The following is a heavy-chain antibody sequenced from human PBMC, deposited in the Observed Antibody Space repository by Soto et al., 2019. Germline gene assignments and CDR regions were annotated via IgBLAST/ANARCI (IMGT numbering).Heavy chain of an antibody. CDR2: ISGSGGST. V-gene: IGHV3-23*01. CDR1: GFTFSSYA. J-gene: IGHJ4*02. Sequence: GGSLRLSCAASGFTFSSYAMSWVRQAPGKGLEWVSAISGSGGSTYYADSVKGRFTISRDNSKNTLYLQMNSLSAEDTAVYYCAKDLYMITFGGVIPRVADYWGQGTLVTVSS. CDR3: AKDLYMITFGGVIPRVADY. D-gene: IGHD3-16*02.